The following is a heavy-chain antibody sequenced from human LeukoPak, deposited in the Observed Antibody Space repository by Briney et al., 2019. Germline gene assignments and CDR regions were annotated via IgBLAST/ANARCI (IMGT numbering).Heavy chain of an antibody. V-gene: IGHV3-74*01. CDR3: ARESGDYDILTGPQFDP. Sequence: GGSLRLSCAASGFTFSNYWMHWVRQAPGKGLVWVSRINNNGSSTSYADSVKGRFTISRDNAKNTLYLQMNSLRAEDTAVYYCARESGDYDILTGPQFDPWGQGTLVTVSS. J-gene: IGHJ5*02. D-gene: IGHD3-9*01. CDR1: GFTFSNYW. CDR2: INNNGSST.